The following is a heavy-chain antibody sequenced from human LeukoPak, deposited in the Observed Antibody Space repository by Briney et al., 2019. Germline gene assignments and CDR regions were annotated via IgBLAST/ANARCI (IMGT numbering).Heavy chain of an antibody. CDR2: ISSSGSTI. V-gene: IGHV3-48*03. Sequence: GGSLRLSCAASGFXFSSYEINWVRQAPGKGLEWVSYISSSGSTIYFADSVKGRFTISRDNAKNSLYLQMNSLRAEDTAVYYCARTRLQGNNWFDPWGQGTLVTVSS. D-gene: IGHD6-25*01. CDR3: ARTRLQGNNWFDP. J-gene: IGHJ5*02. CDR1: GFXFSSYE.